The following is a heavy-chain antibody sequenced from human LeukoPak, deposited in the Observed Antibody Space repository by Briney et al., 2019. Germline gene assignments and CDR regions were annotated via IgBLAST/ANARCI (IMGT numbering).Heavy chain of an antibody. V-gene: IGHV3-23*01. CDR2: ISGSGGST. Sequence: GGSLRLSCAASGFTFSSYAMSWVRQAPGKGLEWVSAISGSGGSTYYADSVKGRFTISRDNSKNTLYLQMNSLRAEDTAVYYCAKAVSRRVITFGGDNWGQGTLVTVSS. J-gene: IGHJ4*02. D-gene: IGHD3-16*01. CDR1: GFTFSSYA. CDR3: AKAVSRRVITFGGDN.